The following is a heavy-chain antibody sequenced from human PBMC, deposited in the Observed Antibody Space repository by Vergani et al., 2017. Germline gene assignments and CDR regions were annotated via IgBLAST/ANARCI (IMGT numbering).Heavy chain of an antibody. CDR2: INHSGST. D-gene: IGHD3-3*01. CDR3: ARGGYDFWSGQSPYFDY. V-gene: IGHV4-34*01. CDR1: GGSFSGYY. Sequence: QVQLQQWGAGLLKPSETLSLTCAVYGGSFSGYYWSWIRQPPGKGLEWIGEINHSGSTNYNPSLKSLVTISVDTSKNQFSLKLSSVTAADTAVYYCARGGYDFWSGQSPYFDYWGQGTLVTVSS. J-gene: IGHJ4*02.